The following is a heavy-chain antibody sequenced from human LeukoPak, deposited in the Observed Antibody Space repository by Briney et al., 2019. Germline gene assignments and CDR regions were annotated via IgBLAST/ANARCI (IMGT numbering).Heavy chain of an antibody. J-gene: IGHJ5*02. Sequence: PSETLSLTCTVSGGSISSYYWSWIRQPAGKGLEWIGHIYTSESTNYNPSFKSRVTMSVDMSKNQFSLRLSSVTAADPAVYYCASGLIVGATNWFDPWGQGTLVTVSS. CDR2: IYTSEST. D-gene: IGHD1-26*01. V-gene: IGHV4-4*07. CDR1: GGSISSYY. CDR3: ASGLIVGATNWFDP.